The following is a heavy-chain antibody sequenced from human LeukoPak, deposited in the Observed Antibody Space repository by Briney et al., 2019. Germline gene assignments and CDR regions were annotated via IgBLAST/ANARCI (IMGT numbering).Heavy chain of an antibody. J-gene: IGHJ6*03. V-gene: IGHV3-30*02. Sequence: GGSLRLSCAASEFPFSSYAMHWVRQAPGKGLEWVAFIRYDGSNEYYADSVKGRFTISRDNSKNTLYLQIDSLRAEDTAVYYCARGGTGPYYYYMDVWGKGTTVTVSS. CDR1: EFPFSSYA. CDR3: ARGGTGPYYYYMDV. D-gene: IGHD2-8*02. CDR2: IRYDGSNE.